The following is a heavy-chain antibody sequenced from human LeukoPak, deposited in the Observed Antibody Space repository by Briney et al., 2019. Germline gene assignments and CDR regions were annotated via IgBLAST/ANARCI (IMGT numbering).Heavy chain of an antibody. CDR2: ISSSSYI. CDR1: GFTFSSYS. Sequence: KPGGSLRLSCAASGFTFSSYSMTWVRQAPGKGLEWVSSISSSSYIYYADSVKGRFTISRDNAKNSLYLQMNSLRAEDTAVYYCAREVRSRMDVWGQGTTVTVSS. J-gene: IGHJ6*02. V-gene: IGHV3-21*01. CDR3: AREVRSRMDV. D-gene: IGHD4-17*01.